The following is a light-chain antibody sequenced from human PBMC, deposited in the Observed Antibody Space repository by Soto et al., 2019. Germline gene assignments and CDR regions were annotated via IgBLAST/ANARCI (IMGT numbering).Light chain of an antibody. V-gene: IGKV1-33*01. Sequence: DIQRTQSPSSMSASVGDRVTITCRASQSISSYLNWYQQKPGKAPKILIYAASSLQSGVPSRFSVSGSGTDFTFTISSLQAEDIGTYVCQQYENLPTFGQGTRLEIK. CDR1: QSISSY. CDR3: QQYENLPT. J-gene: IGKJ5*01. CDR2: AAS.